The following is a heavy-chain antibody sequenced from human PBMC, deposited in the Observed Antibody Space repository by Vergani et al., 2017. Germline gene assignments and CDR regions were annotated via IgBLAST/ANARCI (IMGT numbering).Heavy chain of an antibody. J-gene: IGHJ5*02. CDR1: GFTFNQIG. CDR2: TWYDGNNK. D-gene: IGHD1-14*01. Sequence: QVQLVESGGGVVQPGRSLKLSFAASGFTFNQIGMHWFRKAPGRGVEWVAVTWYDGNNKQYADSVKGRFTISRDNSKSTMYLQMNSLRDEDTGVYYCARDMRLLYNRFDPWGQGTLVTVSS. CDR3: ARDMRLLYNRFDP. V-gene: IGHV3-33*01.